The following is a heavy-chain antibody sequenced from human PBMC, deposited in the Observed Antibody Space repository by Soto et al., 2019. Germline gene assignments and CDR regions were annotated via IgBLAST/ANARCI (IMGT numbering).Heavy chain of an antibody. J-gene: IGHJ4*02. V-gene: IGHV1-2*04. CDR3: ARDLYGDYVGYYFDY. CDR1: GYTFTGYH. CDR2: INPNSGGT. D-gene: IGHD4-17*01. Sequence: GASVKVSCKASGYTFTGYHMHWVRQAPGQGLEWMGWINPNSGGTNYAQKFQGWVTMTRDTSISTAYMELSRLRSDDTAVYYCARDLYGDYVGYYFDYWGQGTLVTVSS.